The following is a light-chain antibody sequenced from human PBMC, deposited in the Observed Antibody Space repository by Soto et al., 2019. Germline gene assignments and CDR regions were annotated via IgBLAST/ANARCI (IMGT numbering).Light chain of an antibody. V-gene: IGLV2-8*01. Sequence: QSALTQPPSASGSPGESVTISCTGSSGDVGAFKYVSWFQQFTGKAPKLIIYEVSERPSGVPCRFSGSKSDNTASLTVSGLQDDDECIYFCNAYAGFHSLLFGGGTKLTVL. CDR3: NAYAGFHSLL. J-gene: IGLJ2*01. CDR2: EVS. CDR1: SGDVGAFKY.